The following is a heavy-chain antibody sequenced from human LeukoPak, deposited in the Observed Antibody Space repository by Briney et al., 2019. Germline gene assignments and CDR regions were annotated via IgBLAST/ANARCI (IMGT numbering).Heavy chain of an antibody. CDR1: GYTFTSYD. J-gene: IGHJ4*02. CDR3: ARVPWFGELFGFDY. Sequence: ASVKVSCKASGYTFTSYDINWVRQATGQGLEWMGWMNPNSGNTGYAQKFQGRVTITADKSTSTAYMELSSLRSEDTAVYYCARVPWFGELFGFDYWGQGTLVTVSS. CDR2: MNPNSGNT. D-gene: IGHD3-10*01. V-gene: IGHV1-8*01.